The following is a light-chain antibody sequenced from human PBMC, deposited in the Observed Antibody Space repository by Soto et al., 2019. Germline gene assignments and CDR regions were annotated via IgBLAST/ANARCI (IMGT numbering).Light chain of an antibody. J-gene: IGKJ1*01. CDR2: AAS. CDR1: QGIGAW. Sequence: DIQMTQSPSSVSASVVDRVTITCRASQGIGAWLAWYQQRPGKAPKLLIYAASTLQSGVPSRFSGSGSGTDFTLTISCLQSEDFAVYYCQQYNNWPQTFGQGTKVDI. CDR3: QQYNNWPQT. V-gene: IGKV1-12*01.